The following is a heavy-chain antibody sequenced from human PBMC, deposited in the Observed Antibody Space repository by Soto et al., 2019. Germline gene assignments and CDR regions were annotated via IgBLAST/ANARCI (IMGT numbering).Heavy chain of an antibody. CDR3: ARTANEDIVVVVAASGYFDY. Sequence: GGSLRLSCAASGFTFSSYSMNWVRQAPGKGLEWVSSISSSSSYIYYADSVKGRFTISRDNAKNSLYLQMNSLRAEDTAVYYCARTANEDIVVVVAASGYFDYWGQGTLVTVSS. V-gene: IGHV3-21*01. CDR1: GFTFSSYS. CDR2: ISSSSSYI. D-gene: IGHD2-15*01. J-gene: IGHJ4*02.